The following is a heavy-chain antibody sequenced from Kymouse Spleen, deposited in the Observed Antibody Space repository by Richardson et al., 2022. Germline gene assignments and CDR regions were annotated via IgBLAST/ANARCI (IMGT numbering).Heavy chain of an antibody. CDR1: GFTFSSYG. Sequence: QVQLVESGGGVVQPGRSLRLSCAASGFTFSSYGMHWVRQAPGKGLEWVAVIWYDGSNKYYADSVKGRFTISRDNSKNTLYLQMNSLRAEDTAVYYCAREIAAAHFDYWGQGTLVTVSS. CDR3: AREIAAAHFDY. V-gene: IGHV3-33*01. CDR2: IWYDGSNK. J-gene: IGHJ4*02. D-gene: IGHD6-13*01.